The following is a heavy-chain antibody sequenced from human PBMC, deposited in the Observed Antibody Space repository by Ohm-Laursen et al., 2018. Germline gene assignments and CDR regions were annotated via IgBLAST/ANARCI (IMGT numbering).Heavy chain of an antibody. CDR1: GFTFSSYS. V-gene: IGHV3-23*01. J-gene: IGHJ4*02. Sequence: SLRLSCAASGFTFSSYSMNWVRQAPGKGLEWVSGISGSGGSTDYADSVKGRFTISRDNSKNTLYLQMNSLRAEDTAVYYCAKDGVSGYSSGWYWVYWGQGTLVTVSS. CDR3: AKDGVSGYSSGWYWVY. D-gene: IGHD6-19*01. CDR2: ISGSGGST.